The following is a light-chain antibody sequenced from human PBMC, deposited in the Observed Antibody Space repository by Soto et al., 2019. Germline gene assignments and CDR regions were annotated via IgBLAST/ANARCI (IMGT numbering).Light chain of an antibody. CDR1: QSVSSSF. V-gene: IGKV3-20*01. J-gene: IGKJ3*01. CDR2: GAS. CDR3: QLYGSSHLT. Sequence: EIVLTQSPGTLSLSPGESATLSCRATQSVSSSFLACYQQNPGLPPRLLIYGASTRATGIPDRFSGSGSGTAFTLTISRLEPEDFAVYSCQLYGSSHLTFGPGTKVDVK.